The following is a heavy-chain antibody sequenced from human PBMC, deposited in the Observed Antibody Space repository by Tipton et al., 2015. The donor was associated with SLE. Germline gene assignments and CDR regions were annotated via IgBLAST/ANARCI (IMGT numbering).Heavy chain of an antibody. CDR1: GGSISSYY. D-gene: IGHD3-10*01. CDR2: IYTSGST. CDR3: ARGRMVRGVRVPFQH. J-gene: IGHJ1*01. V-gene: IGHV4-4*07. Sequence: LRLSCTVSGGSISSYYWSWIRQPAGKGLEWIGRIYTSGSTNYNPSLKSRVTMSVDTSKNQFSLKLSSVTAADTAVYYCARGRMVRGVRVPFQHWGQGTLVTVSS.